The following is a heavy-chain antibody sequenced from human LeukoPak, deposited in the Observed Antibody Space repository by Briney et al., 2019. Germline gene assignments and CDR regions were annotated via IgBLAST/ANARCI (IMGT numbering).Heavy chain of an antibody. V-gene: IGHV3-21*01. D-gene: IGHD6-19*01. J-gene: IGHJ4*02. Sequence: GGSLRLSCAASGFTFSSYSMNWVRQAPGKGLEWVSSISSSSSYIYYADSVKGRFTISRDNAKNSLYLQMNSLRAEGTAVYYCARATIAVAGSGDYWGQGTLVTVSS. CDR2: ISSSSSYI. CDR3: ARATIAVAGSGDY. CDR1: GFTFSSYS.